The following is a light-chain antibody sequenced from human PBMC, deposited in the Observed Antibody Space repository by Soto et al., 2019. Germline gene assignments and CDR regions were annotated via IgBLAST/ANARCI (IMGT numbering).Light chain of an antibody. CDR1: QSIINW. Sequence: DIQMTQSPSTLSASIGDRVTITCRASQSIINWLAWYQQKPGKAPKLLIYKASSLESGVPSRFSGSGSGTEFTLTISSLQPDDFATYDCQQYNSYRTFGQGTKVEIK. J-gene: IGKJ1*01. V-gene: IGKV1-5*03. CDR2: KAS. CDR3: QQYNSYRT.